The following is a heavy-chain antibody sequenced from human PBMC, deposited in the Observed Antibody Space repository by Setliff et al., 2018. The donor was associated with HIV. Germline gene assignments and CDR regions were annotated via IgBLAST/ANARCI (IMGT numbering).Heavy chain of an antibody. J-gene: IGHJ4*02. Sequence: GESLKISCAASGFAFSSYAMNWVRQAPGKGLEWVANIKEDGSETFYVDSVKGRFTMPRDNAKNLVYLEMNSLKVEDTAVYYCARDATRGGDFDFWGQGTLVTVSS. D-gene: IGHD1-26*01. CDR1: GFAFSSYA. CDR3: ARDATRGGDFDF. CDR2: IKEDGSET. V-gene: IGHV3-7*01.